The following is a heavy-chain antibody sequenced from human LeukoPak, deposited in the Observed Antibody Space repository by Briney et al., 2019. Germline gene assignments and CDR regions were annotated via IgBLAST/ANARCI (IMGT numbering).Heavy chain of an antibody. Sequence: GGSLRLSCAASGFTFSTYGMSWVRQAPGKGLEWVSAISGSGGSAYYADSVKGRFTISRDNSKNTLYLQMNSLRAEDTAVYYCAKGSASSGYRFDYWGQGTLVTVSS. V-gene: IGHV3-23*01. CDR1: GFTFSTYG. CDR2: ISGSGGSA. J-gene: IGHJ4*02. D-gene: IGHD3-22*01. CDR3: AKGSASSGYRFDY.